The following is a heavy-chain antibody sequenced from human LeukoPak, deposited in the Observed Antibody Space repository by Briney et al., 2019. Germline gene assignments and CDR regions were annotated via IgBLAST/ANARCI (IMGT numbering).Heavy chain of an antibody. D-gene: IGHD3-10*01. J-gene: IGHJ3*02. Sequence: PGGSLRLSCAASGFTFSPYIMHWVRQAPGKGLEWVAVIASDGSQIFYVESVKGRFTISRDNSKNTLYLLMNSLRAEDTAVYFCARERQDTIVHTGAFDIWGQGAMVTVSS. CDR2: IASDGSQI. CDR1: GFTFSPYI. V-gene: IGHV3-30-3*01. CDR3: ARERQDTIVHTGAFDI.